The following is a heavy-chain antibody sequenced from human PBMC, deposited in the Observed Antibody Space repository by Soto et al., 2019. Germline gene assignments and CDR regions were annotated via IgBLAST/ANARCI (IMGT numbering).Heavy chain of an antibody. CDR3: ARVVGATNLYYYYGMDV. CDR1: GGTFSSYA. D-gene: IGHD1-26*01. CDR2: IIPIFGTT. Sequence: SVKVSCKASGGTFSSYAISWVRQAPGQGLEWMGGIIPIFGTTNYAQKFQGRVTITADESTSTAYMELSSLRSEDTAVYYCARVVGATNLYYYYGMDVWGQGTTVTVSS. J-gene: IGHJ6*02. V-gene: IGHV1-69*13.